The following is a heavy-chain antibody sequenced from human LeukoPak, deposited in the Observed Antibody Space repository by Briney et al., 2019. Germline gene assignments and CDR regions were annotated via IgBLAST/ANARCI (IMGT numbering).Heavy chain of an antibody. J-gene: IGHJ3*02. Sequence: PGGSLRLSCAASGFTFSSYGMHWVRQAPGKRLEWVAVIWYDGSNKYYADSVKGRFTISRDNSKNTLYLQMNSLRAEDTAVYYCAKDRDYDILTGYFAFDIWGQGTMVTVSS. CDR1: GFTFSSYG. CDR2: IWYDGSNK. V-gene: IGHV3-33*06. D-gene: IGHD3-9*01. CDR3: AKDRDYDILTGYFAFDI.